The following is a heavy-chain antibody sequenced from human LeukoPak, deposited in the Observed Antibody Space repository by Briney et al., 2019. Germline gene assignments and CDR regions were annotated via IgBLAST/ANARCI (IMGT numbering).Heavy chain of an antibody. D-gene: IGHD4-11*01. V-gene: IGHV5-51*01. CDR3: ARSPSVTAIYYFDY. CDR1: GYSFTNYW. J-gene: IGHJ4*02. CDR2: IYPGDSDI. Sequence: GESLKISCKGSGYSFTNYWIGRVRQMPGKGLEWMGIIYPGDSDIRYSPSFQGQVIISADKSISTAYLQWSSLTASDTAMYYCARSPSVTAIYYFDYWGQGTLVTVSS.